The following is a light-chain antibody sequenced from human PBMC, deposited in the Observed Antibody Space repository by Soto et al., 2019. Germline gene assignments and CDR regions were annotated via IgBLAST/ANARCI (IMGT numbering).Light chain of an antibody. CDR3: QQYDNWPQT. Sequence: IQLTQSPSSLSASVGDRVTITCRASQGISSYLTWYQQKPGKAPKLLIYAASTLHSGVPSKFSGSGSGTDFTLTISSLQPEDFAVYYCQQYDNWPQTFGQGTKV. J-gene: IGKJ1*01. CDR1: QGISSY. CDR2: AAS. V-gene: IGKV1-9*01.